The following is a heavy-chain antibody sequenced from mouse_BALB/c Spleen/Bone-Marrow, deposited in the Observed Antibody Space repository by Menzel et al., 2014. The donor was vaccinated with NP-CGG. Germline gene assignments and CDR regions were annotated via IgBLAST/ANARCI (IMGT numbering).Heavy chain of an antibody. J-gene: IGHJ3*01. D-gene: IGHD3-1*01. CDR2: IYPGSGST. CDR1: GYNFTSYW. CDR3: ARFSQLGLLAY. Sequence: VQLQQSGAELVKPGTSVKLSCKASGYNFTSYWINWVKLRPGQGLEWIGDIYPGSGSTNYNEKFKSKGTLTVDTSSSTAYMQLSSLASEDSALYYCARFSQLGLLAYWGQGTLVTVSA. V-gene: IGHV1-55*01.